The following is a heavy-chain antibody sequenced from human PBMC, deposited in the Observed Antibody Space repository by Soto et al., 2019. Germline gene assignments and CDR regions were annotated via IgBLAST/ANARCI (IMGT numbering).Heavy chain of an antibody. D-gene: IGHD1-7*01. CDR3: TTEYHWNYGSGFDY. V-gene: IGHV3-15*07. CDR1: GFTVMNAG. Sequence: GGSLGLSCAASGFTVMNAGVNGFRQAPGKGLEWVGRIKSKTDGGTTDYAAPVKGRFTISRDDSKNTLYLQMNSLKTEDTAVYYCTTEYHWNYGSGFDYWGQGPLVTVSS. J-gene: IGHJ4*02. CDR2: IKSKTDGGTT.